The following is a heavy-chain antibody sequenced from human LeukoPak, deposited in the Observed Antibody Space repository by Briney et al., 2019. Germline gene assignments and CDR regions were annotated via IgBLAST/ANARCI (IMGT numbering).Heavy chain of an antibody. CDR2: IIPIFGTA. D-gene: IGHD2-2*01. CDR3: ARNVRYCSSTSCHWDYYYMDI. V-gene: IGHV1-69*13. J-gene: IGHJ6*03. CDR1: GYKFTDYG. Sequence: SVKVSCKASGYKFTDYGITWVRQAPGQGLEWMGGIIPIFGTANYEQKFQGRVTITADDSTSTAYMELSSLRSEDTAVYYCARNVRYCSSTSCHWDYYYMDIWGKGNTVTVSS.